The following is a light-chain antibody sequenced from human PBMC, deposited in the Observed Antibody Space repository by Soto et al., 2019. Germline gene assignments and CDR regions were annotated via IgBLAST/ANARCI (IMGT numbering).Light chain of an antibody. J-gene: IGKJ5*01. V-gene: IGKV3D-7*01. Sequence: EIVLTQSPATLSLSPGERATLSCRASQSVSSNLAWYQQKPGQAPRLLIYGASTRATGIPARFSGSGSGTDFTLTISSLQPEDCAVYYCQQDYNLPITFGQGTRLEIK. CDR1: QSVSSN. CDR3: QQDYNLPIT. CDR2: GAS.